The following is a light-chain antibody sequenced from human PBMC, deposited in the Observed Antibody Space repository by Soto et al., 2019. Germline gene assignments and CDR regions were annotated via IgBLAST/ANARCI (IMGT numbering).Light chain of an antibody. J-gene: IGKJ1*01. CDR1: QSVSSY. CDR3: QQRSNWPPT. V-gene: IGKV3-11*01. CDR2: DAS. Sequence: EIVLTQSPATLSLSPGERATLSCRASQSVSSYLAWYQQKPGQAHRLLIYDASNRATGIPVRFSGSGSGTDFTLTISSLAPEDFAVYYCQQRSNWPPTFGQGTKVEIK.